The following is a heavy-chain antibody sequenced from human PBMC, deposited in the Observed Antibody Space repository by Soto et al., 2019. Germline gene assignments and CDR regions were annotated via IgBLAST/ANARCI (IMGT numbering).Heavy chain of an antibody. CDR3: IWGSGRQAGD. CDR2: IIPMVGMA. Sequence: QVQLEQSAAEVTRPGSSVKVSCKASGGTFNSYVFSWVRQAPGQGLEWVGRIIPMVGMANYAQRFRGRVTITADNATTTVHLELSSLRNNDTAVYYCIWGSGRQAGDWGQGTLVSVSS. D-gene: IGHD3-10*01. V-gene: IGHV1-69*02. J-gene: IGHJ4*02. CDR1: GGTFNSYV.